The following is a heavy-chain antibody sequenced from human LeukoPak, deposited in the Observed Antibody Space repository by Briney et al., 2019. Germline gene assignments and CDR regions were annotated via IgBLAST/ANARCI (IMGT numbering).Heavy chain of an antibody. CDR2: IYYRGST. V-gene: IGHV4-39*07. CDR1: GGSISSTIYY. CDR3: ARDSRSGWGNWFDP. J-gene: IGHJ5*02. D-gene: IGHD6-19*01. Sequence: YPSETLSLTCTVSGGSISSTIYYWGWIRQPPGKGLEWIGSIYYRGSTYYNPSLKSRVAISVDTSKNQFSLKLSSVTAADTAVYYCARDSRSGWGNWFDPWGQGTLVTVSS.